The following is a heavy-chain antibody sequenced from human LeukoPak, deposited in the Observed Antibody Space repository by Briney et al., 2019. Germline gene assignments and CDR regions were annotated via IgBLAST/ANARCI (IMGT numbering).Heavy chain of an antibody. CDR2: ITHEGGDA. Sequence: GGSLRLSCAGSGFTFSAHWMHWVRQGPGKGLVWVARITHEGGDANYADSVKGRFTISRDNANKVLYLEMNSLTADDTGVYYCARVLTYFDLWGQGTLVTVPS. CDR1: GFTFSAHW. J-gene: IGHJ5*01. V-gene: IGHV3-74*01. CDR3: ARVLTYFDL.